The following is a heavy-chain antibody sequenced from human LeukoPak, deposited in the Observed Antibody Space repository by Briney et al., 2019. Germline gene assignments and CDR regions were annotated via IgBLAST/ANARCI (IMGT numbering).Heavy chain of an antibody. CDR2: IYDTEST. CDR3: ARHCTGGTCYSNYFDY. D-gene: IGHD2-15*01. Sequence: SETLSLTCTVSGGSISNYYWSWIWQPPGKGLEWIGYIYDTESTNYNPSLESRVTISVDTSKNQFSLTLSSVTAADTAVYYCARHCTGGTCYSNYFDYWGQGTLVTVSS. CDR1: GGSISNYY. J-gene: IGHJ4*02. V-gene: IGHV4-59*08.